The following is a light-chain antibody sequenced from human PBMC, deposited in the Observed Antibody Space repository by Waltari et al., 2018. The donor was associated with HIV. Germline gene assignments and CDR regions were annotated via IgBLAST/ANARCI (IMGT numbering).Light chain of an antibody. Sequence: SYVLTQPPSVSVAPGETATITCAGTNIGSKNVHWYQQRPGQAPILVIYYDNERPSGIPERCSGSNSGNTATLTIRRVEVADEADYYCQVWDSDSDHVFGPGTEVTVL. CDR3: QVWDSDSDHV. CDR2: YDN. CDR1: NIGSKN. J-gene: IGLJ1*01. V-gene: IGLV3-21*01.